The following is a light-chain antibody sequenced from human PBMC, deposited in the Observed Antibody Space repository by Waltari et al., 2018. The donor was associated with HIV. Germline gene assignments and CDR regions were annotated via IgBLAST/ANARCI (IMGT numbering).Light chain of an antibody. CDR2: RNS. Sequence: QSVLTQPPSASGTAGQRVTISCSGSNSNFGANYVYWYQQFPGAAPKLLIYRNSQRHSGVAVLFAGAKSVTSAALSISGLRSDDEANYYCATWDDSLSLWVFGGVTKLTVL. V-gene: IGLV1-47*01. J-gene: IGLJ3*02. CDR1: NSNFGANY. CDR3: ATWDDSLSLWV.